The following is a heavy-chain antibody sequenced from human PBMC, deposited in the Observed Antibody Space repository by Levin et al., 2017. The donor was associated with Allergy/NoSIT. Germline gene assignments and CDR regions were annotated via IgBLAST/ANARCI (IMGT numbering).Heavy chain of an antibody. J-gene: IGHJ4*02. CDR1: GFTFSSYG. Sequence: GGSLRLSCAASGFTFSSYGMHWVRQAPGKGLEWVAVIWYDGSNKYYADSVKGRFTISRDNSKNTLYLQMNSLRAEDTAVYYCARDEYRVGFDYWGQGTLVTVSS. D-gene: IGHD6-6*01. CDR2: IWYDGSNK. V-gene: IGHV3-33*01. CDR3: ARDEYRVGFDY.